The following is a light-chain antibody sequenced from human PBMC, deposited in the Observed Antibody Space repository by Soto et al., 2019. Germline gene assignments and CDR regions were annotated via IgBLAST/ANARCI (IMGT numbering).Light chain of an antibody. CDR2: GAS. Sequence: EIVLTQSPGTLSLSPGERATLSCRASQSVSRTYLAWYQQKPGQAPRLLIYGASSRATGIPDRFSGSGSGTDFTFTISRLEPEDFAVYYCQQYGTSPRTFGQGTKVDIK. V-gene: IGKV3-20*01. J-gene: IGKJ1*01. CDR1: QSVSRTY. CDR3: QQYGTSPRT.